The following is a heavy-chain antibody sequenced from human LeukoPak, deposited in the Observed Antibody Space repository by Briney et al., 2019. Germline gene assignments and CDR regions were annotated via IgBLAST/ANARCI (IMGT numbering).Heavy chain of an antibody. CDR1: GFTFSSYS. V-gene: IGHV3-21*01. Sequence: GGSLRLSCAASGFTFSSYSMNWVRQALGKGLEWVSSISSSSGYIYYADSVKGRFTISRDNAKNSLYLQMNSLRAEDTAVYYCARPGPVAGVDYWGQGTLVTVSS. CDR3: ARPGPVAGVDY. J-gene: IGHJ4*02. CDR2: ISSSSGYI. D-gene: IGHD6-19*01.